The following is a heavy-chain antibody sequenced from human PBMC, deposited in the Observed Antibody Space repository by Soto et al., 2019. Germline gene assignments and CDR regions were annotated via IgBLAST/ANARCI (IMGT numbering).Heavy chain of an antibody. CDR1: GGSISSGGYY. CDR3: ARDDTVYSGSYWVY. CDR2: IYYSGST. D-gene: IGHD1-26*01. J-gene: IGHJ4*02. V-gene: IGHV4-31*03. Sequence: PSETLSLTCTVSGGSISSGGYYWSWIRQHPGKGLEWIGHIYYSGSTYYNPSLKSRVTISVDTSKNQFSLKLSSVTAADTAVYYCARDDTVYSGSYWVYWGQGTLVTVSS.